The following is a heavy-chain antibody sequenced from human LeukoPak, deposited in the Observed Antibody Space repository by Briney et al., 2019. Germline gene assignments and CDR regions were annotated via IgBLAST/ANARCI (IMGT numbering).Heavy chain of an antibody. D-gene: IGHD6-13*01. J-gene: IGHJ4*02. CDR1: TESLSRNY. V-gene: IGHV4-59*01. CDR2: IYYSGST. Sequence: SETQSVTCTDPTESLSRNYWGWIRRPPGRGLDWIRNIYYSGSTNYNPSLKSRVTISVDTSKNQFSLKLSSVTAADTAVYYCARGGIAAAHPFDYWGQGTLVTVSS. CDR3: ARGGIAAAHPFDY.